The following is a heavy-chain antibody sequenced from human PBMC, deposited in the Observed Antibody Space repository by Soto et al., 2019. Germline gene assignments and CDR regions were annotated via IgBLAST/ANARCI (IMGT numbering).Heavy chain of an antibody. D-gene: IGHD3-9*01. CDR3: VRDTSSGWHLKDH. J-gene: IGHJ4*02. CDR1: GFTFDDHG. V-gene: IGHV3-9*01. Sequence: EVDLVESGGGLAQPGRSLRLSCVASGFTFDDHGMHWVRQIPGRGLEWVSGISWNSGSIGYAESVKGRFTFFRDNAKNSLYLEMNSLRQEDTALYYCVRDTSSGWHLKDHWGQGVQVSVSS. CDR2: ISWNSGSI.